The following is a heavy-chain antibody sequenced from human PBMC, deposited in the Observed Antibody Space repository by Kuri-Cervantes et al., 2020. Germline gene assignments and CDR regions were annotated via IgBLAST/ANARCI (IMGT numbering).Heavy chain of an antibody. CDR2: IYYSGST. J-gene: IGHJ3*02. Sequence: SETLSLTCTVSGGSISSSSYYWGWIRQPPGKGLEWIGSIYYSGSTYYNPSLKSRVTISVDTSKNQFSLKLSSVTAADTAVYYCAKDSSWFGEDDAFDIWGQGTMVTVSS. CDR3: AKDSSWFGEDDAFDI. V-gene: IGHV4-39*02. CDR1: GGSISSSSYY. D-gene: IGHD3-10*01.